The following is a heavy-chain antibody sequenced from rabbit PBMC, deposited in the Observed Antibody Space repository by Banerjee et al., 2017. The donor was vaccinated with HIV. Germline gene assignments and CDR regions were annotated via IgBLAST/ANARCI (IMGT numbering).Heavy chain of an antibody. Sequence: QSLEESGGDLVKPGASLTLTCTASGLDFSNSYWIWWVRQAPGKGLEWIACIETSSGSTWYANWAKGRFTISKTSSTTVALQMTSLTAADTATYFCARGGISSGWLLWGPGTLVTVS. CDR3: ARGGISSGWLL. D-gene: IGHD4-1*01. CDR2: IETSSGST. J-gene: IGHJ6*01. CDR1: GLDFSNSYW. V-gene: IGHV1S40*01.